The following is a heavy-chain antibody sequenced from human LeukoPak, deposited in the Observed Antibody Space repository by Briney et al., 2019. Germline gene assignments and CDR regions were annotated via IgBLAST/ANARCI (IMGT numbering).Heavy chain of an antibody. CDR2: IWYDGANK. Sequence: GGSLRLSCAASGFSFSSYGMHWVRQAPGKGLEWVAVIWYDGANKYYADSVKGRFTISRDNCKNTLYLKMNSLRAEDTAVYYCARDQRGFSYSKYYFDYWGQGTLVTVSS. V-gene: IGHV3-33*01. D-gene: IGHD5-18*01. CDR1: GFSFSSYG. J-gene: IGHJ4*02. CDR3: ARDQRGFSYSKYYFDY.